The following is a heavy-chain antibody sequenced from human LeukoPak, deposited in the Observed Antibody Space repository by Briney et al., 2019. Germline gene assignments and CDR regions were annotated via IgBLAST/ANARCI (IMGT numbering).Heavy chain of an antibody. J-gene: IGHJ4*02. CDR1: GFTFSSYG. CDR2: ISYDGSNK. Sequence: GGSLRLSCAASGFTFSSYGMHWVRQAPGKGLEWVAVISYDGSNKYYADSVKGRFTISRDNSKNTLYLQMNSLRAEDTAVYYCAKGRLKVVVAAMGVDYWGQGTLVTVSS. D-gene: IGHD2-15*01. CDR3: AKGRLKVVVAAMGVDY. V-gene: IGHV3-30*18.